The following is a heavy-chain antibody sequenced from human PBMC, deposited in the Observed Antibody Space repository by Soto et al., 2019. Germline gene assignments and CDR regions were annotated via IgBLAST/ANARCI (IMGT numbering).Heavy chain of an antibody. CDR1: GFIFSDSA. J-gene: IGHJ4*02. CDR2: IRRKANNYAT. D-gene: IGHD3-3*01. V-gene: IGHV3-73*02. CDR3: TRCIHVLSVYPSHYLVY. Sequence: EVQLVESGGGLVQHGGSMNLSCAATGFIFSDSALHWVRQASGKGQEWVGRIRRKANNYATTYAASVEGRFAIPRDDSTNTSYLPINSLNPEDTAIYYCTRCIHVLSVYPSHYLVYWGQGTLFTFSS.